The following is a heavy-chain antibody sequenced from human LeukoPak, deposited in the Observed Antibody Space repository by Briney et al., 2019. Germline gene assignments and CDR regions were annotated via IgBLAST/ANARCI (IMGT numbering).Heavy chain of an antibody. J-gene: IGHJ4*02. CDR1: GGSVSSGSYY. V-gene: IGHV4-61*01. Sequence: PSETLSLTCTVSGGSVSSGSYYWSWIRQPPGKGLEWIGYIYHSGSTNYNPSLKSRVTISVDTSKNQFSLKLSSVTAADTAVYYCARDTGYYFDYWGQGTLVTVSS. D-gene: IGHD1-14*01. CDR3: ARDTGYYFDY. CDR2: IYHSGST.